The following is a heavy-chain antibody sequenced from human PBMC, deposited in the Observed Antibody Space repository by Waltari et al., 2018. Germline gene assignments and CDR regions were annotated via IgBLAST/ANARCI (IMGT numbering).Heavy chain of an antibody. CDR3: AKDEGFDGSYYYYMDL. J-gene: IGHJ6*03. CDR2: IFHDARKE. Sequence: QVQLVESGGGVVQPGGSLGLSCASSKFSLRNYGTHWVRQAPGRGLEWVAFIFHDARKELYEESMKGRVTISRDNSKNTVSLQMTSLRSEDTAIYYCAKDEGFDGSYYYYMDLWGKGTMVIVSS. CDR1: KFSLRNYG. D-gene: IGHD5-12*01. V-gene: IGHV3-30*02.